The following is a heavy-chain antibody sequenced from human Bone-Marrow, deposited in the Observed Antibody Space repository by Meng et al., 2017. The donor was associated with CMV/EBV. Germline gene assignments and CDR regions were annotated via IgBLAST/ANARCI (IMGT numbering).Heavy chain of an antibody. V-gene: IGHV1-18*01. Sequence: QGQLVQSGAEVKKPGASVKVSCKASGYTFTSYGISWVRQAPGQGLEWVGWISAYNGDTNYAQKLQGRVTMTTDTSTNSAYMELRSLRSDDTAVYYCARGPSGSYFRPFDYWGQGTLVTVSS. J-gene: IGHJ4*02. CDR3: ARGPSGSYFRPFDY. D-gene: IGHD1-26*01. CDR2: ISAYNGDT. CDR1: GYTFTSYG.